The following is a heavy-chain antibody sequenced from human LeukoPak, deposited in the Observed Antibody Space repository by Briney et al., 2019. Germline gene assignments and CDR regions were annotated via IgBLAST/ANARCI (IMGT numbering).Heavy chain of an antibody. J-gene: IGHJ4*02. V-gene: IGHV4-59*12. CDR3: ARDQDYGFDY. CDR1: GGSISSYY. Sequence: SETLSLTCTVSGGSISSYYWSWIRQPPGKGLEWIGYIYYSGSTNYNPSLKSRVTISVDTSKSQFSLKLSSVTAADTAVYYCARDQDYGFDYWGQGTLVIVSS. D-gene: IGHD4-17*01. CDR2: IYYSGST.